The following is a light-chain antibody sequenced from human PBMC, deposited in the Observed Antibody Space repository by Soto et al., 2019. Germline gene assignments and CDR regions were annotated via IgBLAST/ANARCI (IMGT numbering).Light chain of an antibody. CDR1: QNINSY. J-gene: IGKJ5*01. CDR3: QQNYNTLPIT. CDR2: ATS. V-gene: IGKV1-39*01. Sequence: DIQMTQSPSSLSASVGDRVTITCRASQNINSYLNWYQHKPGNAPKLLIYATSSLQSGVPSRFSGSRSGTDFTLTISSLHLEDFATYYCQQNYNTLPITFGPGTRLEIK.